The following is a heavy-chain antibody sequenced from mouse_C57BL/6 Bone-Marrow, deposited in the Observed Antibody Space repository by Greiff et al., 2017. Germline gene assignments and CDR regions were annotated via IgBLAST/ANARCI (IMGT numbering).Heavy chain of an antibody. CDR2: INPGSGGT. D-gene: IGHD2-14*01. V-gene: IGHV1-54*01. CDR3: AIWVRRKGFAY. Sequence: VQLQQSGAELVRPGTSVKVSCKASGYAFTNYLIEWVKQRPGQGLEWIGVINPGSGGTNYNEKFKGKATLTADKSSSTAYMQLSSLTSEDSAVYFCAIWVRRKGFAYWGQGTLVTVSA. CDR1: GYAFTNYL. J-gene: IGHJ3*01.